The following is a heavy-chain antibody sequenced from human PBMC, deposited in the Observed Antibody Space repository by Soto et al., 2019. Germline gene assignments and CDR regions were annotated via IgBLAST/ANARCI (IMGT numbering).Heavy chain of an antibody. CDR2: IIPIFGTA. CDR3: ARVGLGSGSDNYYYYGMDV. J-gene: IGHJ6*02. CDR1: GYTFSSYA. V-gene: IGHV1-69*13. D-gene: IGHD3-3*01. Sequence: SVKVSCKASGYTFSSYAISWVRQAPGQGLEWMGGIIPIFGTANYAQKFQGRVTITADESTSTAYMELSSLRSEDTAVYYCARVGLGSGSDNYYYYGMDVWGQGTTVTVSS.